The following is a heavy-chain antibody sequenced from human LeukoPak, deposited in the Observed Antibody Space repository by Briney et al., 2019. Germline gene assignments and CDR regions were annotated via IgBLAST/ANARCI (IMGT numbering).Heavy chain of an antibody. CDR1: GGSISSSSYY. J-gene: IGHJ6*02. D-gene: IGHD1-26*01. CDR3: ARYSGSYYYYYGMDV. Sequence: KSSETLSLTCTVSGGSISSSSYYWGWIRQPPGKGLEWIGEINHSGSTNYNPSLKSRVTISVDTSKNQFSLKLSSVTAADTAVYYCARYSGSYYYYYGMDVWGQGTTVTVSS. CDR2: INHSGST. V-gene: IGHV4-39*07.